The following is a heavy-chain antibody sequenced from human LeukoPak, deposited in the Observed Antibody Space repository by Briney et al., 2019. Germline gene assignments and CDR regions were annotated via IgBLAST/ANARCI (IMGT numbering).Heavy chain of an antibody. CDR2: IYYTGNT. Sequence: PSETLSLTCTVSGGSISSSSYYWGWIRQSPGKRLEWIGNIYYTGNTYYNPSLKSRVTMSVDTSKNQFSLRLTSVTAADTAVYYCARTTTFAPHFDYWGQGTLVTVSS. CDR3: ARTTTFAPHFDY. V-gene: IGHV4-39*01. J-gene: IGHJ4*02. CDR1: GGSISSSSYY. D-gene: IGHD1-1*01.